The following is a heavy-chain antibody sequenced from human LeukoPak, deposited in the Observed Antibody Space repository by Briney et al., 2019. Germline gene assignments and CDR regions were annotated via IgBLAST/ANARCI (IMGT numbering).Heavy chain of an antibody. J-gene: IGHJ6*02. CDR2: INHSGST. Sequence: SETLSLTCAVYGGSFSGYYWSWIRQPPGKGLEWIGEINHSGSTNYNPSLKSRVTISVDTSKNQFSLKLSSVTAADTAVYYCARAENYYYYYGMDVWGQGTTVTVSS. CDR3: ARAENYYYYYGMDV. CDR1: GGSFSGYY. V-gene: IGHV4-34*01.